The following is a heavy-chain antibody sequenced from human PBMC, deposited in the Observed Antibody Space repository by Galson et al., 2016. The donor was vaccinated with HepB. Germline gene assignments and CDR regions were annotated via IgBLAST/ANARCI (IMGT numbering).Heavy chain of an antibody. CDR1: GFSFSNYA. J-gene: IGHJ4*02. V-gene: IGHV3-23*01. D-gene: IGHD4-11*01. CDR3: AKENDYRASYYFDY. Sequence: SLRLSCAASGFSFSNYAMSWVRQAPGKGLEWVSAIRGSGGAAHYADSVRGRFTISRDNSKNTLHLQMSGLRGDDTAIYYCAKENDYRASYYFDYWGQGTLVTVSS. CDR2: IRGSGGAA.